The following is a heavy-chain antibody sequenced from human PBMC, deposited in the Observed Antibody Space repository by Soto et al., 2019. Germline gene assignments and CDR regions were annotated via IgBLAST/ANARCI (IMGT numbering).Heavy chain of an antibody. Sequence: GGSLRLSCAASGFTFSSYGMHWVRQAPGKGLEWVAVIWYDGSNKYYADSVKGRFTISRDNSKNTLYLQMNSLRAEDTAVYYCAREYCSGGSCSGIYYYYYYGMDVWGQGTTVTVSS. D-gene: IGHD2-15*01. CDR3: AREYCSGGSCSGIYYYYYYGMDV. J-gene: IGHJ6*02. CDR1: GFTFSSYG. CDR2: IWYDGSNK. V-gene: IGHV3-33*01.